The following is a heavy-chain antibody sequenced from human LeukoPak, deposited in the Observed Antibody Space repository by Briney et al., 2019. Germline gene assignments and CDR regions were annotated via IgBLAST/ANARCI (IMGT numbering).Heavy chain of an antibody. V-gene: IGHV3-48*03. D-gene: IGHD5-18*01. Sequence: GGSLRLSCAAXXXXXXXXXXXXVXXXXXXXLEWVSXISSSGSTIXYADXVKGRFTISRDNAKNSLYLQMNSLXAEDTAVYYCARVAQLWSHWGQGTLVTVSS. CDR1: XXXXXXXX. CDR2: ISSSGSTI. CDR3: ARVAQLWSH. J-gene: IGHJ4*02.